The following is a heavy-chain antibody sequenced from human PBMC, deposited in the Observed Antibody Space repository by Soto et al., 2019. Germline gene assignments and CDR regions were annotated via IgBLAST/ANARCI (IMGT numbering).Heavy chain of an antibody. CDR2: IYNSGST. V-gene: IGHV4-30-4*01. J-gene: IGHJ4*02. CDR3: ARGPSGDKVDY. Sequence: QVQLQESGPGLVEPSQTLSLTCTVSGGSISNAFYYWSWIRQPPGKGLEWIGHIYNSGSTYSNPSHKXLXTXSXXTSKNQFSLKLNSVTAADTAVYYCARGPSGDKVDYWGQGTLVTVSS. D-gene: IGHD1-26*01. CDR1: GGSISNAFYY.